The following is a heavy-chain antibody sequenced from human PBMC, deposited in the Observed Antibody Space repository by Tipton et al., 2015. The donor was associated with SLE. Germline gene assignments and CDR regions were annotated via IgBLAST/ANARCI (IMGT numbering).Heavy chain of an antibody. D-gene: IGHD2-2*01. CDR1: GGSISSGSYY. CDR2: IYTSGST. J-gene: IGHJ5*02. V-gene: IGHV4-61*09. CDR3: ARSLGYCSSTSCYNWFDP. Sequence: TLSLTCTVSGGSISSGSYYWSWIRQPAGKGLEWIGHIYTSGSTNYNPSLKSRVTISVDTSKNQFSLKLSSVTAADTAVYYCARSLGYCSSTSCYNWFDPWGQGTLVTVSS.